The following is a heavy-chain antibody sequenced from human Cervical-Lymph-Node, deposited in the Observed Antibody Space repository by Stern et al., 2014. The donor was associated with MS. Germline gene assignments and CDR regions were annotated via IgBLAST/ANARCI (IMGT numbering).Heavy chain of an antibody. J-gene: IGHJ4*02. D-gene: IGHD5-18*01. CDR3: ARTSYGDYGVVDY. CDR2: IIPIFGTA. Sequence: QVQLVESGAEVKKPGASVKGACKASGGTFSSYAISWVRQAPGQGLEGMGGIIPIFGTANYAQKFQGRVTITADESTSTAYMELSSLRSEDTAVYYCARTSYGDYGVVDYWGQGTLVTVSS. CDR1: GGTFSSYA. V-gene: IGHV1-69*01.